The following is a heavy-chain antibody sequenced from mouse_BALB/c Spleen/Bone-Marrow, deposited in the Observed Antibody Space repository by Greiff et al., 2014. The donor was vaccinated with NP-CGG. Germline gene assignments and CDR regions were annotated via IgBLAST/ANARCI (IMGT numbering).Heavy chain of an antibody. J-gene: IGHJ4*01. CDR1: GYSITSAYY. D-gene: IGHD1-1*01. V-gene: IGHV3-6*02. CDR2: ISFDGSN. CDR3: ARGGYGSSYDAMDY. Sequence: EVKLVESGPGLVKPSQSLSLTCSVTGYSITSAYYWNWIRQFPGNKLEWMGYISFDGSNYYNPSLKNRISITRDTSKSQFFLRLNSVTTEDTATHYCARGGYGSSYDAMDYWGQGTSVTVSS.